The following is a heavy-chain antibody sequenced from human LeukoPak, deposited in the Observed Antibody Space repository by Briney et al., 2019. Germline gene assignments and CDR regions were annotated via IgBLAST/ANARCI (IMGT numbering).Heavy chain of an antibody. CDR2: ISSSSSYI. Sequence: GGPLRLSCAASGFTFSSYSMNWVRQAPGKGLEWVSSISSSSSYIYYADSVKGRFTISRDNAKNSLYLQMNSLRAEDTAVYYCARESRGSGSYYGYWGQGTLVTVSS. CDR3: ARESRGSGSYYGY. V-gene: IGHV3-21*01. J-gene: IGHJ4*02. CDR1: GFTFSSYS. D-gene: IGHD3-10*01.